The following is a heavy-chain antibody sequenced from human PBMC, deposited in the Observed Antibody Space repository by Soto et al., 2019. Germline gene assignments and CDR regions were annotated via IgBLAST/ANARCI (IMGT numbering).Heavy chain of an antibody. CDR2: ISSSSSYI. V-gene: IGHV3-21*01. D-gene: IGHD5-12*01. CDR1: GFTFGSYN. Sequence: PGGSLRLSCAASGFTFGSYNMNWVRQAPGKGLEWVSSISSSSSYIYYADSVKGRFTISRDNAKNSLYLQMNSLRAEDTVVYYCASTRRDGYNNYYYYYGMDVWGQGTTVTVSS. CDR3: ASTRRDGYNNYYYYYGMDV. J-gene: IGHJ6*02.